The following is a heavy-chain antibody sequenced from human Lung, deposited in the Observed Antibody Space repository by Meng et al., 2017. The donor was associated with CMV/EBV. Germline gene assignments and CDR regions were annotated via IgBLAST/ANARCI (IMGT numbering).Heavy chain of an antibody. CDR3: ERDSIAAAGTP. D-gene: IGHD6-13*01. Sequence: SCKASGYNVTRYGISWVRQDPGQGLEWMGWISAYNGNTNYAKKLQGRVTMTTDTSTSKDYMELRSLRSDDTDVYYCERDSIAAAGTPWGQGTLVTVSS. CDR2: ISAYNGNT. J-gene: IGHJ5*02. V-gene: IGHV1-18*01. CDR1: GYNVTRYG.